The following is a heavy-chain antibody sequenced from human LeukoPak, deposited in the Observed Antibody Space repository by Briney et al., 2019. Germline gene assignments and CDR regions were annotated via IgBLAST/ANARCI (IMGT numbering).Heavy chain of an antibody. CDR3: ARRFNYYDSSGYYEGFYFDY. V-gene: IGHV1-18*01. CDR1: GYTFTSYG. D-gene: IGHD3-22*01. CDR2: ISAY. Sequence: GASVKVSCKASGYTFTSYGISWVRQAPGHGLKWMGWISAYAQKFQGRVTMTTDTSTSTAYMELRSLRSDDTAVYYCARRFNYYDSSGYYEGFYFDYWGQGTLVTVSS. J-gene: IGHJ4*02.